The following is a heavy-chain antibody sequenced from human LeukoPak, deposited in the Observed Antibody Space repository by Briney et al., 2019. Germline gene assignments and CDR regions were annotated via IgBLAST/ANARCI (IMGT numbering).Heavy chain of an antibody. D-gene: IGHD3-22*01. J-gene: IGHJ4*02. V-gene: IGHV3-30*18. CDR2: ISYDGSNK. CDR3: AKGYDSSGYYYFDY. Sequence: GGSLRLSCAASGFTFSSYGMHWVRQAPGKGLEWVAVISYDGSNKYYADSVKGRFTISRDNSENTLYLQMNSLRAEDTAVYYCAKGYDSSGYYYFDYWGQGTLVTVSS. CDR1: GFTFSSYG.